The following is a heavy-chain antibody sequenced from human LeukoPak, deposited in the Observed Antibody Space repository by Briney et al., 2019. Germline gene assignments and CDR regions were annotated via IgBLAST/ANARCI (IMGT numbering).Heavy chain of an antibody. D-gene: IGHD6-19*01. Sequence: ASVKVSCKASGYTFTSYAISRVRQAPGQGLEWMGWISAYDGDTDCAQKLQGRVTMTTDTSTSTAYMELRSLRSDDTAVYYCARGGSGWYVDYWGQGTLVTVSS. J-gene: IGHJ4*02. CDR2: ISAYDGDT. CDR3: ARGGSGWYVDY. V-gene: IGHV1-18*01. CDR1: GYTFTSYA.